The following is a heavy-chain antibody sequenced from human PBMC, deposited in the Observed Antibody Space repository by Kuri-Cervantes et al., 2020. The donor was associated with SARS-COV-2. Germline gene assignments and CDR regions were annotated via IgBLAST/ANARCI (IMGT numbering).Heavy chain of an antibody. CDR1: GYSISSGYY. CDR3: AREDGVYDSGERAIIHFDY. CDR2: IKQDGSEK. D-gene: IGHD5/OR15-5a*01. Sequence: GGSLRLSCTVSGYSISSGYYWGWIRQPPGKGLEWVANIKQDGSEKYYVDSVKGRFTISRDNAKNSLYLQMNSLRPEDTAVYYCAREDGVYDSGERAIIHFDYWGQGALVTVSS. V-gene: IGHV3-7*01. J-gene: IGHJ4*02.